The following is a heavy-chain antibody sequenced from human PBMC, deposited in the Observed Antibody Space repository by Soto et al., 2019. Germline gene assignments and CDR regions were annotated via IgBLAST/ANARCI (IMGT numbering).Heavy chain of an antibody. D-gene: IGHD2-15*01. V-gene: IGHV4-59*08. CDR1: GGSISTYY. Sequence: QVQLQESGPGLVKPSETLSLTCTVSGGSISTYYWGWMRQPPGKGLEWIGHIYYTGSTDYHPSLKSRVTISVDTSKNQFSLKLRSVTATDTAVYYCVRGWQLPDYWGQGTLVTVSS. CDR3: VRGWQLPDY. J-gene: IGHJ4*02. CDR2: IYYTGST.